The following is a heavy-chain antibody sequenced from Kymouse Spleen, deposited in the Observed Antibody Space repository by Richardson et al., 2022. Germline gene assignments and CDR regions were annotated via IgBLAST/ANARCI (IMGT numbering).Heavy chain of an antibody. J-gene: IGHJ6*02. CDR1: GYTFTGYY. CDR2: INPNSGGT. D-gene: IGHD6-13*01. CDR3: ARDSSSWYYYYYYGMDV. V-gene: IGHV1-2*04. Sequence: QVQLVQSGAEVKKPGASVKVSCKASGYTFTGYYMHWVRQAPGQGLEWMGWINPNSGGTNYAQKFQGWVTMTRDTSISTAYMELSRLRSDDTAVYYCARDSSSWYYYYYYGMDVWGQGTTVTVSS.